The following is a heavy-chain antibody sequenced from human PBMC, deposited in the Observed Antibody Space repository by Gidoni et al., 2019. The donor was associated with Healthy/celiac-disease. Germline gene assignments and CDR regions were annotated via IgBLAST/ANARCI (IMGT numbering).Heavy chain of an antibody. CDR1: GFTFSSDG. V-gene: IGHV3-30*02. CDR2: IQYDGSNK. D-gene: IGHD3-3*01. Sequence: QVQLVESGGGVVQPGRALRLASAAPGFTFSSDGRHWVRQAPGKGLEWVAFIQYDGSNKYYADSVKGRFTISRDNSKNTLYLQMNSLRAEDAGVYYCAKVFYDFRSGYYDYYGMDVWGQGTTVTVSS. CDR3: AKVFYDFRSGYYDYYGMDV. J-gene: IGHJ6*02.